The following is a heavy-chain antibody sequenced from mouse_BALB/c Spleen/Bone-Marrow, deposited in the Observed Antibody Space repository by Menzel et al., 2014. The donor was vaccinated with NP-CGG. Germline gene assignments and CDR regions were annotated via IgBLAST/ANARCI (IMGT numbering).Heavy chain of an antibody. D-gene: IGHD1-1*01. CDR1: GFDSSGYC. Sequence: EVQVVESGGDLVQPGGSLKLSCAASGFDSSGYCMSWVRQAPGKGLEWIGEINPDSSTINYTPSLKDKFIISRDNAKNTLYLQMSKVRSEDTALYYCARLGYYGTMDYWGQGTSVTVSS. CDR3: ARLGYYGTMDY. CDR2: INPDSSTI. V-gene: IGHV4-1*02. J-gene: IGHJ4*01.